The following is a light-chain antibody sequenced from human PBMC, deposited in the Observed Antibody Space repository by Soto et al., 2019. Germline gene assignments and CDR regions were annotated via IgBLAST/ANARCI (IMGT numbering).Light chain of an antibody. CDR3: QQRTEWQGT. CDR2: DAS. V-gene: IGKV3-11*01. CDR1: QSVGSY. Sequence: EVVLTQSPATLSLSPGESATVSCRASQSVGSYLAWYQQKPGQAPKLLIYDASNRATGIPARFSGSGSGTDFTLTISSLEPDDFAVYYCQQRTEWQGTFGQGTKVEIK. J-gene: IGKJ1*01.